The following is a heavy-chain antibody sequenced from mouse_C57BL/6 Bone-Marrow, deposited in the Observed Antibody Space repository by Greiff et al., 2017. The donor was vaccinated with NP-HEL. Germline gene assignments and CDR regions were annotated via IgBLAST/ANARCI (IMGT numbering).Heavy chain of an antibody. CDR1: GFNIKDDY. Sequence: VQLQQSGAELVRPGASVKLSCTASGFNIKDDYMHWVKQRPEQGLEWIGWIDPENGDTEYASKFQGKATITADTPSNTAYLQLSSLTSEDTAVYYCTTSYGSSYAYWGQGTLVTVSA. CDR2: IDPENGDT. J-gene: IGHJ3*01. CDR3: TTSYGSSYAY. D-gene: IGHD1-1*01. V-gene: IGHV14-4*01.